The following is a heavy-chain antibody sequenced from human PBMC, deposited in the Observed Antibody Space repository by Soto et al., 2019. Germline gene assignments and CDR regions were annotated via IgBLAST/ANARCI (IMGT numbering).Heavy chain of an antibody. Sequence: QVQLQESGPGLVKPSETLSLTCTFSGDSISSYYWSWIRQPPGKALEWIGYIHYSGSSPYNPSLKSRITMSVDSSKNQFSLKLRSVTAADTAVYYCASSYGNAWYTYWGQGTLVTVSS. J-gene: IGHJ4*02. V-gene: IGHV4-59*01. CDR3: ASSYGNAWYTY. D-gene: IGHD6-13*01. CDR2: IHYSGSS. CDR1: GDSISSYY.